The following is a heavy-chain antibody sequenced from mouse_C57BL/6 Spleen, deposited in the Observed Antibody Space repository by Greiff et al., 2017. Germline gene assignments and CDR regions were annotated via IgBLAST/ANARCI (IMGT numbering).Heavy chain of an antibody. V-gene: IGHV1-81*01. CDR1: GYTFTSYG. D-gene: IGHD1-1*01. CDR3: ANYGSSLYYFDY. CDR2: IYPRSGNT. J-gene: IGHJ2*01. Sequence: VKLVESGAELARPGASVKLSCKASGYTFTSYGISWVKQRTGQGLEWIGEIYPRSGNTYYNEKFKGKATLTADQSSSTAYMELRSLASEDSSVXFCANYGSSLYYFDYWGQGTTLTVSS.